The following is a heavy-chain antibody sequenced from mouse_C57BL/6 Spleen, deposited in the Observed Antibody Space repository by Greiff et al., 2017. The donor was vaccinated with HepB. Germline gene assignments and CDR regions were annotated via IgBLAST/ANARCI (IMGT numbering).Heavy chain of an antibody. J-gene: IGHJ4*01. V-gene: IGHV1-64*01. D-gene: IGHD3-3*01. CDR3: ARRAGFLMDY. CDR1: GYTFTSYW. Sequence: QVQLQQSGAELVKPGASVKLSCKASGYTFTSYWMHWVKQRPGQGLEWIGMIHPNSGSTNYNEKFKSKATLTVDKSSSTAYMQLSSLTSEDSAVYYCARRAGFLMDYWGQGTSVTVSS. CDR2: IHPNSGST.